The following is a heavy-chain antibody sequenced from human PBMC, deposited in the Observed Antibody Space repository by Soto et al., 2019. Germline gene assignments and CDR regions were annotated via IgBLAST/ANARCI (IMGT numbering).Heavy chain of an antibody. CDR3: IKDKWELSYYFDH. J-gene: IGHJ4*02. D-gene: IGHD1-26*01. V-gene: IGHV3-9*01. Sequence: EVQLVESGGGLVQPGRSLRLSCAASGFTFDDYAMHWVRQAPGKGLEWVSGISWNSGSIGYADSVKGRFTISRDNAKNILKRPMTNMSAEDTALYYFIKDKWELSYYFDHWGQGTLVTVDS. CDR1: GFTFDDYA. CDR2: ISWNSGSI.